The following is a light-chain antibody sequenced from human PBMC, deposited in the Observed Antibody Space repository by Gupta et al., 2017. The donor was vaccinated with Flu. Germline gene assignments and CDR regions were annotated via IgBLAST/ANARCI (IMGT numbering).Light chain of an antibody. CDR3: ASADDNRNGGV. J-gene: IGLJ3*02. Sequence: VTISSSGSTFNVGGNDLACSPQFPAPAPNLLIYSNSKRPSGVPDRFSGAKYGTSATLAISGLQAEDEASYHCASADDNRNGGVFGGGTKLAVL. CDR1: TFNVGGND. CDR2: SNS. V-gene: IGLV1-44*01.